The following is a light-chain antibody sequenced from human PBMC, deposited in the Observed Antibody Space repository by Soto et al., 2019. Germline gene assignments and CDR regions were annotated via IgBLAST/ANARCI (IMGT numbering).Light chain of an antibody. Sequence: EIVLTQSPATLSLSPVERATLSCMASQSVSTYLAWYQHKPGQAPRLLIYDASKRATGIPARFSGSGSGTDFTLTISSLEPEDFAVYYCQQRSNWPITFGQGTRLEIK. V-gene: IGKV3-11*01. J-gene: IGKJ5*01. CDR3: QQRSNWPIT. CDR1: QSVSTY. CDR2: DAS.